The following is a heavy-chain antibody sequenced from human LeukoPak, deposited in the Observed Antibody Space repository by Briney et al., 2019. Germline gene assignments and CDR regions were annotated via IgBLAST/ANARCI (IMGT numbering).Heavy chain of an antibody. J-gene: IGHJ4*02. CDR3: ARVKCSSTSCSRRYYFDY. D-gene: IGHD2-2*01. CDR1: GYTFTGYY. CDR2: INPNSGGT. V-gene: IGHV1-2*02. Sequence: ASVKVSCKASGYTFTGYYIHWVRQAPGQGLEWMGWINPNSGGTNYAQKFQGRVTMTRDTSISTAYMELSRLRSDDTAVYYCARVKCSSTSCSRRYYFDYWGQGTLVIVSS.